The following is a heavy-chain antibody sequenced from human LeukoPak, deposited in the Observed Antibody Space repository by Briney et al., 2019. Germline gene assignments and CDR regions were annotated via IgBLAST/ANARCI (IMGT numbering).Heavy chain of an antibody. V-gene: IGHV4-34*01. J-gene: IGHJ6*03. Sequence: SETLSLTCAVYGGSFSGYYWSWIRQPPGKGLEWIGEINHSGSTNYNPSLKSRVTISVDTSKNQFSLKLSSVTAADTAVYYCARDRVDCRTSCYLHYMGVWGKGTTVTISS. CDR1: GGSFSGYY. CDR3: ARDRVDCRTSCYLHYMGV. D-gene: IGHD2-2*01. CDR2: INHSGST.